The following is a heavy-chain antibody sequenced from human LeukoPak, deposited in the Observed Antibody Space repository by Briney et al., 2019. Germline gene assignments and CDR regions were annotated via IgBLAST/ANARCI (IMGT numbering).Heavy chain of an antibody. CDR3: ARVGKRWLQLRGEYFDY. CDR2: ISSSSSYI. D-gene: IGHD5-24*01. V-gene: IGHV3-21*01. CDR1: GFTFSSYN. Sequence: GGALRLSCAASGFTFSSYNMSWVRQAPGKGLEWVSSISSSSSYIYYADSVKGRFTISRDNAKNSLYLQMISLRAEDTAVYYCARVGKRWLQLRGEYFDYWGQGTLVTVSS. J-gene: IGHJ4*02.